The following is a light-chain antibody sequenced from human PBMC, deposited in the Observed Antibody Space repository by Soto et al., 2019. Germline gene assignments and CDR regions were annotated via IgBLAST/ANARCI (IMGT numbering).Light chain of an antibody. Sequence: EIVMTQSPATLSVSPGERATLSCRASQSVGSNLAWYQQKPGQAPRLLIYGASTRATGIPATFSGSGSGTDFTLTISSLQSEDSAVYYCQQYNDWPPLYTFGQGTKLEIK. J-gene: IGKJ2*01. V-gene: IGKV3-15*01. CDR2: GAS. CDR3: QQYNDWPPLYT. CDR1: QSVGSN.